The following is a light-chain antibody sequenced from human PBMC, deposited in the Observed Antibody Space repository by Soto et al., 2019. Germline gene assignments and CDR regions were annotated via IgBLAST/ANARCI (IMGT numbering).Light chain of an antibody. CDR3: QQSYSLPWT. CDR2: AAS. J-gene: IGKJ1*01. CDR1: QSISRN. V-gene: IGKV1-39*01. Sequence: DIQMTQSPSSLSASVGDKVTVTCRASQSISRNLNWYQQKXGKAPQLLIYAASNLQSGVPSRFSGSGSGTGFTLTISSLLPEDFATYYCQQSYSLPWTFGQGTRV.